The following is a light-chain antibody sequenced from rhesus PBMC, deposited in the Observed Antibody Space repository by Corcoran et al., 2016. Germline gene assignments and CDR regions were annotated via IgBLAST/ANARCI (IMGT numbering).Light chain of an antibody. CDR3: QQYKSYPPT. Sequence: DIQMTQSPSSLSASVGDTVTITCRASQGISSYLNWFQQKPGKAPKLLIYAATTWQSGVPSRFSGSGPRTDFTLTISSLQPEDFATYYCQQYKSYPPTFGQWTKVEVK. V-gene: IGKV1-28*02. CDR1: QGISSY. J-gene: IGKJ1*01. CDR2: AAT.